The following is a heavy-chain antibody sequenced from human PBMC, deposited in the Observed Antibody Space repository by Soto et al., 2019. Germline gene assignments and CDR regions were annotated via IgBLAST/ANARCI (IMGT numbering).Heavy chain of an antibody. CDR1: GFTVSSNY. CDR3: ARDKVVTATLIYYYGMDV. Sequence: EVQLVESGGGLIQPGGSLRLSCAASGFTVSSNYMSWVRQAPGKGLEWVSVIYSGGSTYYADSVKGRFTISRDNSKNTLYLQMNSLRVEDTAVYYCARDKVVTATLIYYYGMDVWGQGTTVTVSS. CDR2: IYSGGST. V-gene: IGHV3-53*01. D-gene: IGHD2-21*02. J-gene: IGHJ6*02.